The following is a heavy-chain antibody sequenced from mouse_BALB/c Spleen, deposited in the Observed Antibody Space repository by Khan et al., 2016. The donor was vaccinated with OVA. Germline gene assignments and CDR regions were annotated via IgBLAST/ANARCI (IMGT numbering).Heavy chain of an antibody. CDR2: ISPYSGNT. V-gene: IGHV1S137*01. Sequence: QVQLQQSGPELVRPGVSVKISCKGSGYTFTDYTMHWVKQSHAKSLEWIGVISPYSGNTNYNQKFKGKATMTVDKSSSTAYMELARLTSEDSAIYYCARGYYGSSYAMDYWGQGTSVTVSS. CDR3: ARGYYGSSYAMDY. J-gene: IGHJ4*01. D-gene: IGHD1-1*01. CDR1: GYTFTDYT.